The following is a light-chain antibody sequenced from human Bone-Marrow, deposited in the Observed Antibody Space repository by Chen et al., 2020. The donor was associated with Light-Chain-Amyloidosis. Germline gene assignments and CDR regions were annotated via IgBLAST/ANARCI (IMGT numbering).Light chain of an antibody. J-gene: IGLJ1*01. Sequence: QSALTQPASVSGSPGQSITISCTGTSSDVGGDTPVSWYQQHPDKAPKLMIYEVTNRPSWVPDRFSDPKADNTASLTISGLQTEDEADYFCSSYTITNTRVFGSGTRVTVL. V-gene: IGLV2-14*01. CDR2: EVT. CDR1: SSDVGGDTP. CDR3: SSYTITNTRV.